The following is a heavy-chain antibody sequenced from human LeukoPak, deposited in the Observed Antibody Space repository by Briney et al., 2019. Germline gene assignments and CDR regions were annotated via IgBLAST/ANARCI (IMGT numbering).Heavy chain of an antibody. CDR3: ARAYQDYGDYYFDY. CDR2: IYTSGST. J-gene: IGHJ4*02. Sequence: SETLSLTCTASGGSISSYYWSWIRQPPGKGLEWIGYIYTSGSTNYNPSLKSRVTISVDTSKNQFSLELSSVTAADTAVYYCARAYQDYGDYYFDYWGQGTLVTVSS. CDR1: GGSISSYY. V-gene: IGHV4-4*09. D-gene: IGHD4-17*01.